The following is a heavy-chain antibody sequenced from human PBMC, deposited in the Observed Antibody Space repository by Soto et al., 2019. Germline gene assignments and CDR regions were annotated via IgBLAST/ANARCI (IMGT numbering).Heavy chain of an antibody. CDR2: INNSSSRI. CDR3: ASDSSAFDH. V-gene: IGHV3-48*02. D-gene: IGHD3-10*01. J-gene: IGHJ4*02. CDR1: GLPFSIYS. Sequence: SGGSLRLSCAASGLPFSIYSMNWVRQAPGKGLEWLSYINNSSSRIFYADSVKGRFTISRDNTKNSVYLQMNSLRDEDTAIYYCASDSSAFDHWGQGALVTVSS.